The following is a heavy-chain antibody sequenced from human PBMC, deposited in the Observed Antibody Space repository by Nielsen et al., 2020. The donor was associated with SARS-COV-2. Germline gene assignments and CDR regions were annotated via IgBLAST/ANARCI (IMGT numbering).Heavy chain of an antibody. D-gene: IGHD5-12*01. CDR2: TSYDGSMT. Sequence: GESLKISCVASGFTSSNFALHWVRQAPGKGLDWVAVTSYDGSMTFYADSVKGRFTISRDNSKNTLYLQMNSPRAEDTAVYYCAKGSGYSGYYYFDYWGQGTLVTVSS. CDR1: GFTSSNFA. V-gene: IGHV3-30*18. J-gene: IGHJ4*02. CDR3: AKGSGYSGYYYFDY.